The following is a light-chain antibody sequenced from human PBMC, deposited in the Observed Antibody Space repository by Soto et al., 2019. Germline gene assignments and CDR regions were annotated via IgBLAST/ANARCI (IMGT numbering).Light chain of an antibody. Sequence: DIVMTQSPATLSVSPGERATLSCRASQSVSSNLAWYQQKPGQAPRLLIYGASTRATGIPARFSGSGSGTEFTLTISSLQSEDFAVYYCQQYNNRPPWTFGQGTKVEIK. V-gene: IGKV3-15*01. CDR1: QSVSSN. J-gene: IGKJ1*01. CDR2: GAS. CDR3: QQYNNRPPWT.